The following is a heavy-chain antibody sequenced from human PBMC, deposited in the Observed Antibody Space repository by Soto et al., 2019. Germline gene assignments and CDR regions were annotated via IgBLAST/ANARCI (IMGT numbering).Heavy chain of an antibody. D-gene: IGHD3-22*01. CDR2: MYTKERT. CDR3: ARERGLGYYDSSGPSDAFDI. CDR1: GGSITNYY. V-gene: IGHV4-4*07. Sequence: SETLSLTCTVSGGSITNYYWSWIRQPAGKGLEWIGRMYTKERTNYNLSFKSRVTMSVDTSKNQFSLKLNAVTAADTAVYYCARERGLGYYDSSGPSDAFDIWGQGTMVTVSS. J-gene: IGHJ3*02.